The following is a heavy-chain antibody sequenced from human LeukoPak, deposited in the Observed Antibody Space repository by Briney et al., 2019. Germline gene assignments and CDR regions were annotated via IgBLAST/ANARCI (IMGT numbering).Heavy chain of an antibody. D-gene: IGHD2-8*01. CDR2: IDPSDSYT. CDR3: ARLGGLMSPFDL. J-gene: IGHJ2*01. CDR1: GYSFATYW. V-gene: IGHV5-10-1*01. Sequence: GESLRISRQGSGYSFATYWISWVRQMPGKGLEWMGRIDPSDSYTNYSPSFQGHVTISADKSISTAYLQWSSLKASDTAVYYCARLGGLMSPFDLWGRGTLVSVSS.